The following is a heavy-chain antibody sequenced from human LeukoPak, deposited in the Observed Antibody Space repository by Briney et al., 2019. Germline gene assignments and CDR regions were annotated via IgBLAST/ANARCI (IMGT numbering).Heavy chain of an antibody. J-gene: IGHJ4*02. V-gene: IGHV3-33*01. D-gene: IGHD1-14*01. CDR3: ARETPEYD. Sequence: PGRSLRLSCAASGFTFSDYGMHWVRQAPGKGLEWVAVVWYDANNNYYAASVRGRFTISRDNSKNTLYLQMNNLRVEDTAVYYCARETPEYDWGQGTLVTVSS. CDR2: VWYDANNN. CDR1: GFTFSDYG.